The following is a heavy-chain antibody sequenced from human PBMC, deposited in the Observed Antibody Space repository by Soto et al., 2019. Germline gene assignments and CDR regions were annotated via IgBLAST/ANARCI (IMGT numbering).Heavy chain of an antibody. CDR1: GFTFSSYS. V-gene: IGHV3-21*01. D-gene: IGHD2-2*01. CDR2: ISSSSSYI. Sequence: PGGSLRLSCAASGFTFSSYSMNWVRQAPGKGLEWVSSISSSSSYIYYADSVKGRFTISRDNAKNSLYLQMNSLRAEDTAVYYCARAYQGPYYYYGMDVWGQGTTVTVAS. J-gene: IGHJ6*02. CDR3: ARAYQGPYYYYGMDV.